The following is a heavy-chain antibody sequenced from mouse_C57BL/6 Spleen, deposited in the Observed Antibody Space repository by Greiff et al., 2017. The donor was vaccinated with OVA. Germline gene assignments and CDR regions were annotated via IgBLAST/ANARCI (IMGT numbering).Heavy chain of an antibody. J-gene: IGHJ2*01. CDR1: GYTFTSYW. V-gene: IGHV1-55*01. CDR2: IYPGSGST. CDR3: AREKKGDYDGGCDY. D-gene: IGHD2-4*01. Sequence: QVQLQQPGAELVKPGASVKMSCKASGYTFTSYWITWVKQRPGPGLEWIGDIYPGSGSTNYNEKFKSKATLTVDTASSTAYMQLSSLTSEDSAVYYCAREKKGDYDGGCDYWGQGTTLTVSS.